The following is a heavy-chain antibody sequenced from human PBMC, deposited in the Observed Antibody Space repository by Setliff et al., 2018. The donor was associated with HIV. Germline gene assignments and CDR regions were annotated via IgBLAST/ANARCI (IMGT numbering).Heavy chain of an antibody. CDR3: ASRHFYDSSGQVWAFDI. D-gene: IGHD3-22*01. CDR1: GGTFSTSA. CDR2: IIPFFGSA. V-gene: IGHV1-69*13. J-gene: IGHJ3*02. Sequence: ASVKVSCKASGGTFSTSAISWMRQAPGQGLEWMGGIIPFFGSANYAQKFQGRLTITADASSSTAYMDLSSLTSEDTAVYYCASRHFYDSSGQVWAFDIWGQGTMVTVSS.